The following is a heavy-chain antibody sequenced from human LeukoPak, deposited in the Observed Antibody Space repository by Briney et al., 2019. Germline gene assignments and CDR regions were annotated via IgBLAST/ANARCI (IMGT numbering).Heavy chain of an antibody. CDR2: ISWNSGSI. Sequence: GGSLRLSCAASGFTFDDYAMHWVRQAPGKGLEWVSGISWNSGSIGYADSVKGRFTISRDNAKNSLYLQMNSLRAEDTAVYYCAKDLRAVAGTIDYWGQGTLVTVSS. CDR1: GFTFDDYA. V-gene: IGHV3-9*01. J-gene: IGHJ4*02. CDR3: AKDLRAVAGTIDY. D-gene: IGHD6-19*01.